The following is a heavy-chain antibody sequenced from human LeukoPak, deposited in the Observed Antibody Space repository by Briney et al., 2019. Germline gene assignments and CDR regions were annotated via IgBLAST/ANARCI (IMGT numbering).Heavy chain of an antibody. CDR3: ARDQSLVAYSSTWFDY. Sequence: SVKVSCKASGGTFSSYAISWVRQAPGQGFEWMGGIIPIFGTANYAQKFQGRVTITADESTSTAYMELSSLRSEDTAVYYCARDQSLVAYSSTWFDYWGQGTPVTVSS. V-gene: IGHV1-69*13. D-gene: IGHD6-13*01. CDR1: GGTFSSYA. J-gene: IGHJ4*02. CDR2: IIPIFGTA.